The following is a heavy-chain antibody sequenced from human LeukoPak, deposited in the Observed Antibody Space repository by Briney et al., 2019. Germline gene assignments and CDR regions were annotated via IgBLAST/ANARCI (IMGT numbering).Heavy chain of an antibody. CDR3: ARASIVGATTFYYGMDV. Sequence: GGPLRISCAASGFTFSDYYTSWIRQAPGKGLEWVSYISSSGSTIYYADSVKGRFTISRDNAKNSLYLQMNSLRAEDTAVYYCARASIVGATTFYYGMDVWGQGTTVTVSS. D-gene: IGHD1-26*01. CDR1: GFTFSDYY. CDR2: ISSSGSTI. J-gene: IGHJ6*02. V-gene: IGHV3-11*01.